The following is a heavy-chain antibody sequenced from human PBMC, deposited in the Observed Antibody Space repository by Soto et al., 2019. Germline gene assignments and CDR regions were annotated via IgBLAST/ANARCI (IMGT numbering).Heavy chain of an antibody. CDR2: IFYSGTT. CDR1: GGSISISSYY. D-gene: IGHD5-18*01. J-gene: IGHJ6*02. V-gene: IGHV4-39*01. CDR3: ARHGYSLYGLILIDDFGMDV. Sequence: ASKTLSFTGTVSGGSISISSYYWGGIRQPPGKGLEWIGNIFYSGTTHYNPSLKSRVTISVDTSKSHFSLKLSAVTAADTAVYYCARHGYSLYGLILIDDFGMDVWGQGTTVTVSS.